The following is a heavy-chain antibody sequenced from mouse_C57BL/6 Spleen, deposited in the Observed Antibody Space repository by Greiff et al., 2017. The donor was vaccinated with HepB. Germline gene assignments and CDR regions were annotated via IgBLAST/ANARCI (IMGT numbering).Heavy chain of an antibody. CDR3: ARGAGHYYGSSYGYCVV. CDR2: SRHKANDNTT. D-gene: IGHD1-1*01. CDR1: GFTFSDFY. V-gene: IGHV7-1*01. J-gene: IGHJ1*03. Sequence: EVKLVESGGGLAQSGRSLRLSCATSGFTFSDFYMEWVRQAPGQGLEWIAASRHKANDNTTDYSASVKGRFIVSRYTSPSILYLQMHALGAEDTAIYYCARGAGHYYGSSYGYCVVGGTETTVTVPS.